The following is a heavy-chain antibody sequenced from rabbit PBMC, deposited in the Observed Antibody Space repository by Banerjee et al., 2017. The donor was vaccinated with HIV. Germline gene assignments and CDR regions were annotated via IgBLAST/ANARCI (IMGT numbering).Heavy chain of an antibody. J-gene: IGHJ4*01. V-gene: IGHV1S45*01. Sequence: QEQLEESGGDLVKPEGSLTLTCTASGFSFSNKYVMCWVRQAPGKGLEWIACINTSSGNTVYATWAKGRFTISRTSSTTVALQMTSLTAADTATYFCARAGYVDYGYDLPFNLWGPGTLVTVS. CDR1: GFSFSNKYV. CDR3: ARAGYVDYGYDLPFNL. D-gene: IGHD6-1*01. CDR2: INTSSGNT.